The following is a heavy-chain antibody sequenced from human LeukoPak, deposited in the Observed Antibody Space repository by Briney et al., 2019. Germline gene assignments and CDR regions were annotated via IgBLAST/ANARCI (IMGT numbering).Heavy chain of an antibody. D-gene: IGHD4-17*01. CDR1: GFTFTTYW. CDR2: IKQDGSEK. CDR3: ARDIYGDYSDY. V-gene: IGHV3-7*01. Sequence: GGSLRLSCAASGFTFTTYWMSWVRQAPGKGLEWVANIKQDGSEKYYVDSVKGRFTISRDNAKNSLYLQMNSLRAEDTAVYYCARDIYGDYSDYWGQGTLVTVSS. J-gene: IGHJ4*02.